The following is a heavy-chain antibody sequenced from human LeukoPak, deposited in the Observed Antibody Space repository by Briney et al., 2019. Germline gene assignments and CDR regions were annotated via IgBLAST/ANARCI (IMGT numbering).Heavy chain of an antibody. CDR2: IYHSGST. V-gene: IGHV4-30-2*01. J-gene: IGHJ4*02. Sequence: SETLSLTCTVSGGSISSGGYYWSWIRQPPGKGLEWIGYIYHSGSTYYNPSLKSRVTISVDRSKNQFSLKLSSVTAADTAVYYCARVGTEWAVAGTFYWGQGTLVTVSS. CDR1: GGSISSGGYY. D-gene: IGHD6-19*01. CDR3: ARVGTEWAVAGTFY.